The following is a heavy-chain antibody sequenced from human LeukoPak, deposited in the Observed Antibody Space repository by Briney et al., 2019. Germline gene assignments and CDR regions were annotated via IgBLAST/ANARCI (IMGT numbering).Heavy chain of an antibody. CDR1: GGSISSYY. CDR2: IYYSGST. CDR3: ARRSGYCSSTSCYNPLDP. V-gene: IGHV4-59*08. Sequence: SETLSLTCTVSGGSISSYYWSWIRQPPGKGLEWIGYIYYSGSTNYNPSPKSRLTISVDTSKNQFSLKLRSVTAADTAVYYCARRSGYCSSTSCYNPLDPWGQGTLVTVSS. D-gene: IGHD2-2*02. J-gene: IGHJ5*02.